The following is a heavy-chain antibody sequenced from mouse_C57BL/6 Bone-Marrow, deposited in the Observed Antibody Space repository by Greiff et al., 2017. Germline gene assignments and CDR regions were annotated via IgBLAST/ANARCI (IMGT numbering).Heavy chain of an antibody. V-gene: IGHV1-69*01. J-gene: IGHJ1*03. CDR1: GYTFTSYW. Sequence: VQLQQPGAELVMPGASVKLSCKASGYTFTSYWMHWVKQRPGQGLEWIGEIDPSDSYTNYNQKFKGKSTLTVDKSSSTAYMQLSSLTSEDSAVYYCVLYYGYDRGWYFDAWGTGTTVTVSS. CDR3: VLYYGYDRGWYFDA. D-gene: IGHD2-2*01. CDR2: IDPSDSYT.